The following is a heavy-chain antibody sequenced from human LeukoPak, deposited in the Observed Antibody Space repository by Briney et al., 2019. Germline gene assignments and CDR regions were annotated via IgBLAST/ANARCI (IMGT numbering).Heavy chain of an antibody. CDR1: GFTVSSNY. CDR3: ARGEARYDYVWGSYRYTIEDY. Sequence: GGSLRLSCAASGFTVSSNYMSWVRQAPGKGLEWVSAIYSGGSTYYADSVKGRFTISRDNSKNTLYLQMNSLRAEDTAVYYCARGEARYDYVWGSYRYTIEDYWGQGTLVTVSS. J-gene: IGHJ4*02. CDR2: IYSGGST. V-gene: IGHV3-53*01. D-gene: IGHD3-16*02.